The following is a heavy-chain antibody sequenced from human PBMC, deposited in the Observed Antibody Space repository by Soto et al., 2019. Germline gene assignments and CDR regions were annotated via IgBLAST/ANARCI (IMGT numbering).Heavy chain of an antibody. CDR1: GGSSSNNNW. V-gene: IGHV4-4*02. Sequence: SENLSVTCGVSGGSSSNNNWWSRVRQPPGKGLEWIGEIHHSGSSNYNPSLKSRVTISADKSKNQLPLTLNSVTAADTAVYESARHDRYAKHFRYPSSW. CDR2: IHHSGSS. J-gene: IGHJ5*01. D-gene: IGHD1-1*01. CDR3: ARHDRYAKHFRYPSS.